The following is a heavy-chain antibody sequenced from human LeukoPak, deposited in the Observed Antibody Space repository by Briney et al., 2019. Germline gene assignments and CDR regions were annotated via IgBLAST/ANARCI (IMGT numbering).Heavy chain of an antibody. CDR2: ISSSTSTI. CDR1: GFTFSSYS. V-gene: IGHV3-48*04. D-gene: IGHD6-13*01. Sequence: GGSLRLSCAASGFTFSSYSMNWVRQAPGKGLEWVSYISSSTSTIFYADSVKGRFTISRDDAKESLYLQMNSLRADDTAIYYCARESSGIAATDKIDYWGQGALVTVSS. CDR3: ARESSGIAATDKIDY. J-gene: IGHJ4*02.